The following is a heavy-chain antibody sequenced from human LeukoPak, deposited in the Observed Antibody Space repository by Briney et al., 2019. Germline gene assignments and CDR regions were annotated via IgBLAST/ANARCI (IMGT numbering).Heavy chain of an antibody. V-gene: IGHV1-46*01. D-gene: IGHD6-19*01. J-gene: IGHJ4*02. Sequence: ASVKVSCKASGYTFTSYYMHWVRQAPGQGLEWMGIINPSGGSTSYAQKFQGRVTMTRDTSTSTVYMELSSLRPEDTAVYYCAREAGVLGFDYWGQGTLVTVSS. CDR1: GYTFTSYY. CDR3: AREAGVLGFDY. CDR2: INPSGGST.